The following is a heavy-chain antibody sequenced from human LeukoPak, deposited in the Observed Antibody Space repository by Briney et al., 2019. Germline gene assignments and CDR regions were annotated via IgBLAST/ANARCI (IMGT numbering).Heavy chain of an antibody. CDR3: ARSGRGSSAGFDY. CDR1: GASISSGTYS. J-gene: IGHJ4*02. V-gene: IGHV4-61*01. Sequence: SETLSLTCTVSGASISSGTYSWSWIRQPPGEGLEWIGYIYYSGSTNYTPSLKSRITISVDTSRNQFSLKLNSVTAADTAVYYCARSGRGSSAGFDYWGQGTLVTVSS. CDR2: IYYSGST. D-gene: IGHD3-10*01.